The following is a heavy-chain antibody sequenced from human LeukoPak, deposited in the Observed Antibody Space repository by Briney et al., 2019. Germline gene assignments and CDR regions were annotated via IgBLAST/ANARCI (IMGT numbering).Heavy chain of an antibody. J-gene: IGHJ3*02. V-gene: IGHV3-21*01. CDR2: ISSSSSYI. Sequence: PGGSLRLSCAASGFTLSSYSMNWVRQAPGKGLEWVSSISSSSSYIYYADSVKGRFTISRDNAKNSLYLQMNSLRAEDTAVYYCASPLWFGELLADAFDIWGQGTMVTVSS. CDR3: ASPLWFGELLADAFDI. CDR1: GFTLSSYS. D-gene: IGHD3-10*01.